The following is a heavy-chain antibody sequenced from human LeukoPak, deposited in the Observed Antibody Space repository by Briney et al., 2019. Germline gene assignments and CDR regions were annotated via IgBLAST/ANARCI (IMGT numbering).Heavy chain of an antibody. CDR3: AKDRSGSRH. CDR2: IGGDDEST. J-gene: IGHJ4*02. D-gene: IGHD1-1*01. Sequence: PGGSLRLSCAASGFTFSSYAMTWVRQAPVKGLEWVSTIGGDDESTFYADSVKGRFTISRDNSKYTLYLQMNSLSADDTAVYYCAKDRSGSRHWGQGTLVTVSS. CDR1: GFTFSSYA. V-gene: IGHV3-23*01.